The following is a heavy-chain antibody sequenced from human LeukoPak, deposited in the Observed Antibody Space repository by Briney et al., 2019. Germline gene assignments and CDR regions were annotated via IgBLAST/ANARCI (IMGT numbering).Heavy chain of an antibody. CDR2: IYYSGST. CDR1: GGSISSYY. D-gene: IGHD2-2*01. J-gene: IGHJ5*02. Sequence: SETLSLTCTVSGGSISSYYWSWIRQPPGEGLEWIGYIYYSGSTNYNPSLKSRVTISVDTSKNQFSLKLSSVTAADTAVYYCAREICSSTSCAGNWFDPWGQGTLVTVSS. CDR3: AREICSSTSCAGNWFDP. V-gene: IGHV4-59*01.